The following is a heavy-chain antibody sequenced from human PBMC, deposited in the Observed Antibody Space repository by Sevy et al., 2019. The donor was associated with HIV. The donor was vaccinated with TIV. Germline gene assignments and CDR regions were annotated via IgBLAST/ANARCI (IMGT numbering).Heavy chain of an antibody. CDR1: GFTFSSYS. Sequence: GGSLRLSCAASGFTFSSYSMNWVRQAPGKGLEWVSSISSSSNYIYYADSVKGRFTISRDNAKNSLYLQMNSLRAEDMAVYYWARGEVNYDSLIPIRTEGGYYYGMDVWGQGTTVTVSS. J-gene: IGHJ6*02. V-gene: IGHV3-21*01. CDR3: ARGEVNYDSLIPIRTEGGYYYGMDV. CDR2: ISSSSNYI. D-gene: IGHD3-3*01.